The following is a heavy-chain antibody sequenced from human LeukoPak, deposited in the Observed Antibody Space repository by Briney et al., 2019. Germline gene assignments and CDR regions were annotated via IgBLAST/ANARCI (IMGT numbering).Heavy chain of an antibody. V-gene: IGHV4-61*02. Sequence: SQTLSLTCTVSGGSISSGSYYWSWIRQPAGKGLEWIGRIYTSGSTNYNPSLKSRVTMSVDTSKNQFSLKLNSVTAADTAVYYCATLWRLGASTGEAFDIWGQGTMVTVSS. D-gene: IGHD1-26*01. CDR2: IYTSGST. CDR1: GGSISSGSYY. CDR3: ATLWRLGASTGEAFDI. J-gene: IGHJ3*02.